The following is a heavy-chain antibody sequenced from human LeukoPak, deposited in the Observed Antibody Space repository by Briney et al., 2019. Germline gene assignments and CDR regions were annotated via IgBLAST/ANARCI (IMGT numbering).Heavy chain of an antibody. Sequence: GGSLRLSCAASGFTFSSYSMNWVRQAPGKGLEWVSSISSSSSYIYYADSVKGRFTISRDNAKNSLYLQMNSLRAEDTAVYYRAEGAAMGAFDIWGQGTMVTVSS. CDR3: AEGAAMGAFDI. J-gene: IGHJ3*02. CDR2: ISSSSSYI. V-gene: IGHV3-21*01. CDR1: GFTFSSYS. D-gene: IGHD2-2*01.